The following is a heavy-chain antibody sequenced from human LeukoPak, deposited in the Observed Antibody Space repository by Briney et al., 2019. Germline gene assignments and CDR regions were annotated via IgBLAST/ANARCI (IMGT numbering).Heavy chain of an antibody. Sequence: QTGGSLRLSCAASGFTLSSYAMSWVRQAPGKGLEWVSLISGNAGSTYYADSVKGRFTISRDITKNTLYLQMNSLRAEDTAVYYCAKDGLQFSEWLPPLGYWGQGTLVTVSS. J-gene: IGHJ4*02. CDR2: ISGNAGST. V-gene: IGHV3-23*01. D-gene: IGHD3-3*01. CDR1: GFTLSSYA. CDR3: AKDGLQFSEWLPPLGY.